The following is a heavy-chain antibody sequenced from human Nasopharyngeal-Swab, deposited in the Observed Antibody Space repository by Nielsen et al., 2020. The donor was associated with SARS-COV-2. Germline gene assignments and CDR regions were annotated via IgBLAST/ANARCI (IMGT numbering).Heavy chain of an antibody. D-gene: IGHD3-22*01. J-gene: IGHJ5*02. CDR1: GYTFTSYG. V-gene: IGHV1-18*01. CDR3: AREVTGITMIVVVPDNWFDH. Sequence: ASVKVSCKASGYTFTSYGISWVRQAPGQGLEWMGWISAYNGNTNYAQKLQGRVTMTTDTSTSTAYMELRSLRSDDTAVYYCAREVTGITMIVVVPDNWFDHWGQGTLVTVSS. CDR2: ISAYNGNT.